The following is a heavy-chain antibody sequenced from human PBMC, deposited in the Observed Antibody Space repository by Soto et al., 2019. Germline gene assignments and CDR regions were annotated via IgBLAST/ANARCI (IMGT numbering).Heavy chain of an antibody. Sequence: SETLSLTCNVSGGSISDFYWSWIRQSSGKRLEWIGYLYYTGSTNYNPALKSRVTISLDTSKTQFSLKLGSVTAADTAVYYCARGGGYDFRSSQAPPIDVWGQGTTVTVSS. CDR3: ARGGGYDFRSSQAPPIDV. V-gene: IGHV4-59*01. J-gene: IGHJ6*02. CDR1: GGSISDFY. D-gene: IGHD3-3*01. CDR2: LYYTGST.